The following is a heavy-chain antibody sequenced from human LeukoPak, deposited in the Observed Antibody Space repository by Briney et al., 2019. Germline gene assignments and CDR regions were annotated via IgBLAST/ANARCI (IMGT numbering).Heavy chain of an antibody. CDR2: ISSTSSYI. V-gene: IGHV3-21*04. CDR3: ARVLYSSSWSARVNWFDP. CDR1: GFTFSSYS. D-gene: IGHD6-13*01. Sequence: GGSLRLSCAASGFTFSSYSMNWVRQAPGKGLEWVSSISSTSSYIYCADSVKGRFTISRDNAKNSLYLQMNSLRAEDTALYHCARVLYSSSWSARVNWFDPWGQGTLVTVSS. J-gene: IGHJ5*02.